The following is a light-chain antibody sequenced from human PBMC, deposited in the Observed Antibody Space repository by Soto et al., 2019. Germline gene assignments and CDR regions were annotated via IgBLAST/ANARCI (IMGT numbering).Light chain of an antibody. CDR3: AAWDDSLNGWV. CDR2: EVS. J-gene: IGLJ3*02. CDR1: SSDVGEENY. V-gene: IGLV2-8*01. Sequence: QSALTQPPSASGSPGQSVTITCSGTSSDVGEENYVSWYQQHPGKVPKLILYEVSKRPSGVPDRFSGSKSGTSASLAISGLQSEDEADYYCAAWDDSLNGWVFGGGTKLTVL.